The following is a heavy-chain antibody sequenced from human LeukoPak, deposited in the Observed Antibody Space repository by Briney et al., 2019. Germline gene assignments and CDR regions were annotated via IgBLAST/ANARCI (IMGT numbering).Heavy chain of an antibody. CDR1: GGSITNYF. CDR3: ARDLSPWADLTFDAFDI. V-gene: IGHV4-59*01. CDR2: IYYNGST. Sequence: KPSETLSLTCTVSGGSITNYFWSWIRQPPGKGLEWIGFIYYNGSTNYNPSLESRVTISVDTSKSQFSLKLSSVTAADTAVYYCARDLSPWADLTFDAFDIWGQGTMVTVSS. D-gene: IGHD3-16*01. J-gene: IGHJ3*02.